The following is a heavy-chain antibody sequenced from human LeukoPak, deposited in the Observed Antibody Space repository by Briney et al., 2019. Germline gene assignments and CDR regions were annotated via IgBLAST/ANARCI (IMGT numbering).Heavy chain of an antibody. Sequence: GESLKISCQGSGYSFTSYWIGWVRQMPGKGLEWIGIIYPGDSDTRYSPSFQGQVTISADKSISTAYLQWSSLKASDTAKYYCARLAYCGGDCYLYFDYWGQGTLVTVSS. J-gene: IGHJ4*02. CDR2: IYPGDSDT. CDR3: ARLAYCGGDCYLYFDY. D-gene: IGHD2-21*01. V-gene: IGHV5-51*01. CDR1: GYSFTSYW.